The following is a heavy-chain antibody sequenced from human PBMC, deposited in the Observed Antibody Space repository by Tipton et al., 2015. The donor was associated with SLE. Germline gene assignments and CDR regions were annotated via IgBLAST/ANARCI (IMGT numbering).Heavy chain of an antibody. J-gene: IGHJ4*02. V-gene: IGHV4-4*09. CDR3: ARHPKRESGSQFLFDY. CDR1: GSSIDGGYH. CDR2: IYSSGTT. D-gene: IGHD2-21*01. Sequence: TLSLTCIVSGSSIDGGYHWSWIRQPPGKGLEWIGWIYSSGTTSHNPSLKSRVTLSVDTSKNQFSLKLSSVTAADTAVYYCARHPKRESGSQFLFDYWGQGTLVTVSS.